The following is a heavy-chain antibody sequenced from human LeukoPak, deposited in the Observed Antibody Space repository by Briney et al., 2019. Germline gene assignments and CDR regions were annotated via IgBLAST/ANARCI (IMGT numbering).Heavy chain of an antibody. V-gene: IGHV3-53*01. J-gene: IGHJ4*02. CDR3: ARDRYYDSSGYYFSDY. CDR1: GFTVSNNY. CDR2: IYNGGST. Sequence: GGSLRLSCAASGFTVSNNYMSWVRHAPGKGLEWVSVIYNGGSTYYADSVKGRFTISRDNSKNTLYLQMNSLRAEDTAVYYCARDRYYDSSGYYFSDYWGQGTLVTVSS. D-gene: IGHD3-22*01.